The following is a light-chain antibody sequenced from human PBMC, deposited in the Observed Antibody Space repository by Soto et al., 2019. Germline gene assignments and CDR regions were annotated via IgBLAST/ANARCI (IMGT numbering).Light chain of an antibody. J-gene: IGLJ2*01. Sequence: QSVLTQPPSASGTPGQRVTISCSGSSSNIKSSTISWYQQLPGTAPKLLIYSNNQRPSGVPDRFSGSKSGTSASLAISGLQSEDEAEYYCAAWDDNLSVLFGGGTQLTVL. V-gene: IGLV1-44*01. CDR1: SSNIKSST. CDR2: SNN. CDR3: AAWDDNLSVL.